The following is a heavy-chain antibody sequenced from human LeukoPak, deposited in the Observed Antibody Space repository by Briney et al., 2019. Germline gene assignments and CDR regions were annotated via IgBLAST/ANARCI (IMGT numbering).Heavy chain of an antibody. CDR1: GGSISSSSYY. J-gene: IGHJ6*03. Sequence: PSETLSLTCTVSGGSISSSSYYWGWIRQPPGKGLEWIGSIYYSGSTYYNPSLKSRVTISVDTSKNQFSLKLSSVTAADTAVYYCARAEASSMVSYCYYMDVWGKGTTVTVSS. D-gene: IGHD3-10*01. CDR3: ARAEASSMVSYCYYMDV. CDR2: IYYSGST. V-gene: IGHV4-39*01.